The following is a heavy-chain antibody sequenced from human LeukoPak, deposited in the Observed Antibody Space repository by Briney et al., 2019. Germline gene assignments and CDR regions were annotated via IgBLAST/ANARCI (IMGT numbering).Heavy chain of an antibody. CDR3: ARDRSSSSWYRGSNNWFDP. D-gene: IGHD6-13*01. CDR2: IIPIFGTA. V-gene: IGHV1-69*05. Sequence: GASVKVSCKASGGTFSSYAISWVRRAPGQGLEWMGGIIPIFGTANYAQKFQGRVTITTDESTSTAYMELSSLRSEDTAVYYCARDRSSSSWYRGSNNWFDPWGQGTLVTVSS. J-gene: IGHJ5*02. CDR1: GGTFSSYA.